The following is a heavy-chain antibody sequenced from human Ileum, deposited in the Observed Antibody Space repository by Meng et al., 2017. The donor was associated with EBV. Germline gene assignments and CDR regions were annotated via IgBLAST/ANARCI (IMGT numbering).Heavy chain of an antibody. J-gene: IGHJ4*02. D-gene: IGHD6-19*01. CDR3: ARVGQWLPIDY. CDR2: IYHSGST. V-gene: IGHV4-4*02. Sequence: QVEQKDWVPGTVKHSGPLSLTCAVFGGSISSSNWWSWVRQPPGKGLEWIGEIYHSGSTNYNPSLKSRVTISVDKSKNQFSLNLSSVTAADTAVYYCARVGQWLPIDYWGQGTLVTVSS. CDR1: GGSISSSNW.